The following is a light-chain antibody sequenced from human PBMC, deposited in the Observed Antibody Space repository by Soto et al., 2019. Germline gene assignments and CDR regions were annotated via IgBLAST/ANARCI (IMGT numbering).Light chain of an antibody. Sequence: EIVMTQSPATLSVSPGERATLSCRASQSIASGLAWYPQKPGQAPRLLIYGASTRATGIPARFSGSGSGTEFTLTISSLQSEDFAVYYCQQYNNWPRTFGQGTKLDI. V-gene: IGKV3-15*01. CDR2: GAS. CDR3: QQYNNWPRT. CDR1: QSIASG. J-gene: IGKJ1*01.